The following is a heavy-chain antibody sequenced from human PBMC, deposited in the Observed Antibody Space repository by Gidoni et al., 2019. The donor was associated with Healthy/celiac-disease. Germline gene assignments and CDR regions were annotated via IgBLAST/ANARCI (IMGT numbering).Heavy chain of an antibody. CDR3: ARGVVRGEYFDY. CDR2: IYYSGST. Sequence: QVQLQESGPGLVKPSQTLSLTCTVSGGPISSGGYYWSWIRQHPGKGLEWIGYIYYSGSTYYNPSLKSRVTISVDTSKNQFSLKLSSVTAADTAVYYCARGVVRGEYFDYWGQGTLVTVSS. V-gene: IGHV4-31*03. D-gene: IGHD3-10*01. J-gene: IGHJ4*02. CDR1: GGPISSGGYY.